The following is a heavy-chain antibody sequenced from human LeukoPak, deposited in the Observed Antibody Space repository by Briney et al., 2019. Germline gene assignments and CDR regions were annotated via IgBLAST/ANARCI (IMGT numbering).Heavy chain of an antibody. D-gene: IGHD1-1*01. CDR2: SSVYNGNT. J-gene: IGHJ4*02. CDR3: AKGRRVDADDHLDY. Sequence: GGSVKVSCKASGYTFMSYGLHWLRQAPGQGLEWMGRSSVYNGNTEYAQKFQGRVTMTTDITTSTAYMELRTLISDDTAVYYCAKGRRVDADDHLDYWGQGTLVTVSS. CDR1: GYTFMSYG. V-gene: IGHV1-18*01.